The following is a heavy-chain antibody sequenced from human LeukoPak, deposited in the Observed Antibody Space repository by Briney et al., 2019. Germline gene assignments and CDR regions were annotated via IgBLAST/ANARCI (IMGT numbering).Heavy chain of an antibody. V-gene: IGHV4-31*03. Sequence: PSETLSLTCTVSGDSITSGGYYWFWIRQHPGKGLEWIGYIYYSGSTYYNPSLNSRVTISVDTSKNQFSLKLSSVTAADTAVYYCARHDRLHDLDYWGQGTLVTVSS. CDR1: GDSITSGGYY. J-gene: IGHJ4*02. D-gene: IGHD4-4*01. CDR3: ARHDRLHDLDY. CDR2: IYYSGST.